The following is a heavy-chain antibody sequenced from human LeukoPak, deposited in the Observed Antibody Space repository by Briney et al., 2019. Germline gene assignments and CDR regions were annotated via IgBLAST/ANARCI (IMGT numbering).Heavy chain of an antibody. J-gene: IGHJ4*02. V-gene: IGHV3-48*01. CDR1: GFTFNTYT. Sequence: PGGSLRLSCAASGFTFNTYTMNWVRQAPGKGLEWVSYISGSSGIIDYADSVRGRFTISRDNAKNSLYLQMNSLRAEDTAVYYCASDPSGYPDYWGQGTLVTVSS. D-gene: IGHD3-22*01. CDR3: ASDPSGYPDY. CDR2: ISGSSGII.